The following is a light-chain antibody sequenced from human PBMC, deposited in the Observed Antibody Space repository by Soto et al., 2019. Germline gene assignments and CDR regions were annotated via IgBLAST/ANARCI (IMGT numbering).Light chain of an antibody. Sequence: DIQMTQSPSFLSASVGDRVTISCRTSQGISSYLAWYQQKPGKAPKLXXYAASTLQSGVPSRFSGSGSGTELTLTISSLQPEDFATYDCQQLNSYPPWTFGQGTKVDIK. V-gene: IGKV1-9*01. CDR2: AAS. J-gene: IGKJ1*01. CDR3: QQLNSYPPWT. CDR1: QGISSY.